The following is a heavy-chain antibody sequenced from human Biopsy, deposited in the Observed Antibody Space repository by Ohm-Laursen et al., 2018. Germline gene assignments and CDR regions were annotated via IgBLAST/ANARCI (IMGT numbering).Heavy chain of an antibody. CDR2: ISAYNGNR. CDR1: GYTFPSYG. V-gene: IGHV1-18*01. D-gene: IGHD3-22*01. CDR3: AREEDNSGYDYYGMDV. J-gene: IGHJ6*02. Sequence: GSSVKVSCKASGYTFPSYGISWVRQAPGQGLEWMGWISAYNGNRNYAQKFQGRVTMTTDTSTSTAYMELRSLRSDDTAAYFCAREEDNSGYDYYGMDVWGQGTTVTVSS.